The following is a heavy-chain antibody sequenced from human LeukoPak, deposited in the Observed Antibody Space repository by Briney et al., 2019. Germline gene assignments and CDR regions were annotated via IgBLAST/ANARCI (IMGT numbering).Heavy chain of an antibody. Sequence: GSLRLSCVASGFTFTTYGMNWVRQPPGKGLEWIGEIYHSGSTNYNPSLKSRVTISVDTSKNQFSLKLSSVTAADTAVYYCARHGYYDSSGYPANWFDPWGQGTLVTVSS. D-gene: IGHD3-22*01. V-gene: IGHV4-34*01. CDR1: GFTFTTYG. CDR2: IYHSGST. J-gene: IGHJ5*02. CDR3: ARHGYYDSSGYPANWFDP.